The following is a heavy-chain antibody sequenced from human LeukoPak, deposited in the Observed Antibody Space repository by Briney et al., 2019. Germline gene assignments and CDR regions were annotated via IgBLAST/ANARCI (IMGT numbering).Heavy chain of an antibody. CDR1: GFTFSYYS. J-gene: IGHJ6*03. CDR2: IRSSSSLI. V-gene: IGHV3-21*01. Sequence: PGGSLRLSCAASGFTFSYYSMNWVRQAPGRGLEWVSCIRSSSSLIFYSDSVRGRFTISRDNAKNLLYLHMNSLRVEDTAVYYCAKVDRGDYSSSPVPYSNYYMNVWGKGTTVTVSS. CDR3: AKVDRGDYSSSPVPYSNYYMNV. D-gene: IGHD6-13*01.